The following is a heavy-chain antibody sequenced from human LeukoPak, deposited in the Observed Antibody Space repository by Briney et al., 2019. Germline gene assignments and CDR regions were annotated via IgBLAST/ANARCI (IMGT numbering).Heavy chain of an antibody. CDR3: ARDGMGRNFDY. J-gene: IGHJ4*02. Sequence: SETLSLTCTVSGGSISSSSYYWGWIRQPPGKGLEWIGSIYYSGSTYYNPSLKSRVTISVDTSKNQFSLKLSSVTAADTAVYYCARDGMGRNFDYWGQGTLVTVSS. D-gene: IGHD1-14*01. CDR1: GGSISSSSYY. V-gene: IGHV4-39*02. CDR2: IYYSGST.